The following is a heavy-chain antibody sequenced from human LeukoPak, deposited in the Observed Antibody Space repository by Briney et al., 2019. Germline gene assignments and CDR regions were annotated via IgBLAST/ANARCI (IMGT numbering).Heavy chain of an antibody. D-gene: IGHD6-13*01. V-gene: IGHV4-61*02. CDR1: GGSISSGSYY. CDR3: ARADSAADYYCYGMDV. CDR2: IYISGST. J-gene: IGHJ6*02. Sequence: SETLSLTCTVAGGSISSGSYYWSWLRQPAGKGLEWNGRIYISGSTNYNPSLKSRVTISVDTSKNQFSLKLSSVTAADTAVYYCARADSAADYYCYGMDVWGQGTTVTVSS.